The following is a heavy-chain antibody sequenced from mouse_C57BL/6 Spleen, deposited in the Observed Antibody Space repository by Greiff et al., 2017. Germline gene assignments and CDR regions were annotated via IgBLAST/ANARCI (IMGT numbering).Heavy chain of an antibody. Sequence: QVQLQQSGPELVKPGASVKLSCKASGYTFTSYDINWVKQRPGQGLEWIGWIYPRDGSTKYNEKFKGKATLTVDTSSSTAYMELHSLTSEDSAVYFCAREGRSYYGSSYGDFGVWGTGTTVTVA. CDR2: IYPRDGST. V-gene: IGHV1-85*01. CDR1: GYTFTSYD. CDR3: AREGRSYYGSSYGDFGV. D-gene: IGHD1-1*01. J-gene: IGHJ1*03.